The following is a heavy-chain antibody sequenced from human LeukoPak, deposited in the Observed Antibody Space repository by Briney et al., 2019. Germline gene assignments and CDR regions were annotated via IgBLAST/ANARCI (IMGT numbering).Heavy chain of an antibody. CDR1: GFTFSTYW. Sequence: GGSLRLSCAASGFTFSTYWMSWVRQAPGKGLEWVANIKQDGSEKYYVDSVKGRFTISRGNAKNSLYLQMNSLRAEDTAIYYCASDGYYHQLFDYWGQGTLVTVSS. CDR2: IKQDGSEK. J-gene: IGHJ4*02. D-gene: IGHD3-10*01. CDR3: ASDGYYHQLFDY. V-gene: IGHV3-7*01.